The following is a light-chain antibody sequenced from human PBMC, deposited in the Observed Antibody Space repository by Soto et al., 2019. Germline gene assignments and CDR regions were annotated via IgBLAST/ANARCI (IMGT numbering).Light chain of an antibody. J-gene: IGKJ4*01. CDR1: QTISSW. CDR2: KAS. V-gene: IGKV1-5*03. CDR3: LQDYNYPLT. Sequence: IQMTHSPSTLSGSVLYRVTITFLASQTISSWLAWYQQKPGKAPKLLIYKASTLKSGVPSRFSGSGSGTDFTLTISSLQPEDFATYYCLQDYNYPLTFGGGTKVDIK.